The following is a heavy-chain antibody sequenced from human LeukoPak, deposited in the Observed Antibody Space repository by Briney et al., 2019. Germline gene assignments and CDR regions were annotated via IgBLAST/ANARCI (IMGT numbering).Heavy chain of an antibody. CDR1: GGSISSYY. CDR2: IYYGGST. Sequence: SETLSLTCSVSGGSISSYYWSWIRQSPGKGLEWIGYIYYGGSTDYNPSLKSRVTISKDTSKTQFSLRLSSVTAADTAVYYCARARLDSSGRFDYWGQGTLVTVSS. D-gene: IGHD3-22*01. V-gene: IGHV4-59*01. CDR3: ARARLDSSGRFDY. J-gene: IGHJ4*02.